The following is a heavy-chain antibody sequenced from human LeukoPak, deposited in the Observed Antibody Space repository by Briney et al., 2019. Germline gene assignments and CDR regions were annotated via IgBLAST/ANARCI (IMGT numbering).Heavy chain of an antibody. CDR2: ISWNSGSI. J-gene: IGHJ6*02. D-gene: IGHD3-10*01. CDR1: GFTFDDYA. CDR3: AKDISDGEPRTHYYYGMDV. V-gene: IGHV3-9*01. Sequence: GGSLRLSCAASGFTFDDYAMHWVRQAPGKGLEWVSGISWNSGSIGYADSVKGRFTISRDNAKNSLYLQMNSLRAEDTALYYCAKDISDGEPRTHYYYGMDVWGQGTTVTVSS.